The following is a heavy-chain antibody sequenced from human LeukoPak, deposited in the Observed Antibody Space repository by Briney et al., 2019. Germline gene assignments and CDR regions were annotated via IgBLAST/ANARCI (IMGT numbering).Heavy chain of an antibody. Sequence: GGSLRLPCTASGFTFSDFHMSWIRQAPGKGLEWVSAISGSGGSTYYADSVKGRFTISRDNSKNTLYLQMNSLRAEDTAVYYCAKDLGVTGEIDYWGQGTLVTVSS. D-gene: IGHD7-27*01. CDR2: ISGSGGST. J-gene: IGHJ4*02. CDR1: GFTFSDFH. CDR3: AKDLGVTGEIDY. V-gene: IGHV3-23*01.